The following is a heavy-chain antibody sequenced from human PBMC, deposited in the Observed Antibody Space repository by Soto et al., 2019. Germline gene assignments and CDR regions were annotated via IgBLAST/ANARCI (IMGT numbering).Heavy chain of an antibody. CDR2: INPNSGDT. CDR3: ATRYSYVHF. D-gene: IGHD5-18*01. J-gene: IGHJ4*02. Sequence: ASVKVSCKSSGYAFTGYYIHWVRQAPGQGLEWMGWINPNSGDTNYAQRFQGRVTMTRDTSFSTAYMELSSLRSDDTAVYYCATRYSYVHFWGQGTLVTVSS. V-gene: IGHV1-2*02. CDR1: GYAFTGYY.